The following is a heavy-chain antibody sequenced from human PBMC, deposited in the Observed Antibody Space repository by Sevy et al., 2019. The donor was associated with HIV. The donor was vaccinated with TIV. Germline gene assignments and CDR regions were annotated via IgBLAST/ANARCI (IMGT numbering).Heavy chain of an antibody. D-gene: IGHD2-2*01. V-gene: IGHV3-30*04. CDR3: ARDRRYCSSTSCYWGYYYYGMDV. Sequence: GGSLRLSCAASGFTFSSYAMHWVRQAPGKGLEWVAVISYDGSNKYYADSVKGRFTISRDNSKNTLYLQMNSLRAEDTAVFYGARDRRYCSSTSCYWGYYYYGMDVWGQGTTVTVSS. CDR1: GFTFSSYA. CDR2: ISYDGSNK. J-gene: IGHJ6*02.